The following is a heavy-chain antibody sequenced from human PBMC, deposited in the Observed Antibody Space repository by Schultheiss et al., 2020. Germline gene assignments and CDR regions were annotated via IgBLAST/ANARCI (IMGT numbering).Heavy chain of an antibody. CDR2: ISAYNGNT. CDR3: AREQVSSSWFGYYYYGMDV. V-gene: IGHV1-18*01. J-gene: IGHJ6*02. D-gene: IGHD6-13*01. Sequence: ASVKVSCKASGYTFTSYGISWVRQAPGQGLEWMGWISAYNGNTNYAQKLQGRVTMTTDTSTSTAYMELRSLRSDDTAVYYCAREQVSSSWFGYYYYGMDVWGQGTTVTVSS. CDR1: GYTFTSYG.